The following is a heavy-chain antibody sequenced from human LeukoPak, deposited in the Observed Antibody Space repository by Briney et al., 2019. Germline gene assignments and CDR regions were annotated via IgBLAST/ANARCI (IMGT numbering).Heavy chain of an antibody. CDR3: ARGRNWNLHFDY. Sequence: SETLPLTCTVSGGSISSSSYYWGWIRQPPGKGLEWIGNIYYSGSTYYNPSLKSRVTISVDTSKNQFSLKLSSVTAADTAVYYCARGRNWNLHFDYWGQGTLVTVSS. CDR1: GGSISSSSYY. D-gene: IGHD1-7*01. CDR2: IYYSGST. J-gene: IGHJ4*02. V-gene: IGHV4-39*01.